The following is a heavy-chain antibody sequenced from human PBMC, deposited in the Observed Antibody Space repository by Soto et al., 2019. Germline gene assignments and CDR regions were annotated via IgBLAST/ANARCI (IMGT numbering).Heavy chain of an antibody. Sequence: PSETLSLTCTVSGGSISGYDWSWIRQPPGKGLEWIGYIYYSGSTNYNPSLKSRVTISVDTSKNQFSLNLSSVTAADTAVYYCARVISSMIDTATPYWYFDLWGRGILVTVSS. CDR2: IYYSGST. J-gene: IGHJ2*01. CDR1: GGSISGYD. CDR3: ARVISSMIDTATPYWYFDL. V-gene: IGHV4-59*01. D-gene: IGHD2-21*02.